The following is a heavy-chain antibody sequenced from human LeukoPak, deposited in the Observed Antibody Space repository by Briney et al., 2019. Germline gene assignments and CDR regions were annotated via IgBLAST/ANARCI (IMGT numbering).Heavy chain of an antibody. J-gene: IGHJ4*02. V-gene: IGHV3-48*03. CDR3: ASPAIVGATPGVDY. CDR1: GFTFSSYE. CDR2: ISSSGSTI. Sequence: GGSLRLSCAASGFTFSSYEMNWVRQAPGKGLEWVSYISSSGSTIYYADSVKGRFTISRDNAKNSLYLQMNSLRAEDTAVYYCASPAIVGATPGVDYWGQGTLVTVSS. D-gene: IGHD1-26*01.